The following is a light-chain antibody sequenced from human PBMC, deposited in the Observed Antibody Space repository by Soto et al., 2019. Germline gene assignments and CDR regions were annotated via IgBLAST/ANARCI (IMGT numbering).Light chain of an antibody. Sequence: ALTQPASVSGSPGQSITISCTGTSSDVGGYNYVSWYQQHPGKAPKLMIYAVSNRPSGVSNRFSGSKSGNTATLTISGLQAEDEADYYCCSYTVSGTYVFGTGTKVTLL. J-gene: IGLJ1*01. CDR1: SSDVGGYNY. CDR2: AVS. CDR3: CSYTVSGTYV. V-gene: IGLV2-14*01.